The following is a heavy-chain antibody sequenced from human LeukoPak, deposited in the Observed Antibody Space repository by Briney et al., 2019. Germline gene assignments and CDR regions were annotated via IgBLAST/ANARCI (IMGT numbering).Heavy chain of an antibody. D-gene: IGHD4-23*01. J-gene: IGHJ4*02. CDR2: ISSSSSYI. CDR1: GFTFSSYS. CDR3: ARVETHTTTVVTPVEGFDY. Sequence: GGSLRLSCAASGFTFSSYSMNWVRQAPGKGLEWVSSISSSSSYIYYADSVKGRFTISRDNAENSLYLQMNSLRAEDTAVYYRARVETHTTTVVTPVEGFDYWGQGTLVTVSS. V-gene: IGHV3-21*01.